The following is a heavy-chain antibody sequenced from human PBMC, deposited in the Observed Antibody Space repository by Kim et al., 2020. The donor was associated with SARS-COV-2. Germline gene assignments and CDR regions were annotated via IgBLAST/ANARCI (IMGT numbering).Heavy chain of an antibody. CDR2: ISYDGSNE. Sequence: GGSLRLSCAASGFTFSSYAMHWVRQAPGMGLEWVTVISYDGSNEYYADSVKGRFTISRDNSKNTLYLQMSSLRTEDTAVYYCAKEASSGYYRTADYWGQGTLVTVSS. CDR1: GFTFSSYA. D-gene: IGHD3-22*01. J-gene: IGHJ4*02. CDR3: AKEASSGYYRTADY. V-gene: IGHV3-30-3*01.